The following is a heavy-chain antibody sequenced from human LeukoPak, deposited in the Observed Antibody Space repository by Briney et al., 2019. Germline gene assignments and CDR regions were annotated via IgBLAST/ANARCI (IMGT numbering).Heavy chain of an antibody. Sequence: QTGGSLRLSCAASGFTFSSYALSWVRQAPGQGLEWVSAIRGSGDSTYYADSVKGRFTISRDNAKNSLYLQMNSLRAEDTALYYCAKSSCFSIVVSSVNGCLTGFDYWGQGTLVTVSS. CDR1: GFTFSSYA. D-gene: IGHD1-26*01. J-gene: IGHJ4*02. CDR2: IRGSGDST. CDR3: AKSSCFSIVVSSVNGCLTGFDY. V-gene: IGHV3-23*01.